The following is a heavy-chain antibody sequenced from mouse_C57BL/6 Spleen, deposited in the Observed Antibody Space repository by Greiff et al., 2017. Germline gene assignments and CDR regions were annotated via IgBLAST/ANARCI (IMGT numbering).Heavy chain of an antibody. D-gene: IGHD1-3*01. V-gene: IGHV1-81*01. CDR3: ARWNYGSSAWFAY. CDR1: GYTFTSYG. Sequence: QVQLQQSGAELARPGASVKLSCKASGYTFTSYGISWVKQRTGQGLEWIGEIYPRSGNTYYNEKFKGKATLTADKSSSTAYMELRSLTSEDSAVYFCARWNYGSSAWFAYWGQGTLVTVSA. CDR2: IYPRSGNT. J-gene: IGHJ3*01.